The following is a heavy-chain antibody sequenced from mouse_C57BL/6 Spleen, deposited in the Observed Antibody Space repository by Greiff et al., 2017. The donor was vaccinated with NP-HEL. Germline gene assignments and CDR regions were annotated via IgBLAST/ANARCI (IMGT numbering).Heavy chain of an antibody. J-gene: IGHJ1*03. CDR3: ARPYYSKRYFDV. CDR1: GYTFTSYG. Sequence: VQLQQSGAELARPGASVKLSCKASGYTFTSYGISWVKQRTGQGLEWIGEIYPRSGNTYYNEKFKGKATLTADKSSSTAYMELRSLTSEDSAVYFCARPYYSKRYFDVWGTGTTVTVSS. CDR2: IYPRSGNT. D-gene: IGHD2-5*01. V-gene: IGHV1-81*01.